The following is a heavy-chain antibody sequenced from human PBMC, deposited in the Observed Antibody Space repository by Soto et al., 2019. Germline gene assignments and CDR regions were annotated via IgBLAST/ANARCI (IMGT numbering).Heavy chain of an antibody. CDR3: ARPCNRGTCSADS. J-gene: IGHJ4*02. D-gene: IGHD2-15*01. V-gene: IGHV4-34*01. CDR2: INHSGST. Sequence: PSETLSLTCAVYGGSFSGYYWSWIRQPPGKGLEWIGEINHSGSTNYNPSLKSRVTISVDTSKNQFSLKLSSVTAADMAVYYCARPCNRGTCSADSWGQGTLVTVSS. CDR1: GGSFSGYY.